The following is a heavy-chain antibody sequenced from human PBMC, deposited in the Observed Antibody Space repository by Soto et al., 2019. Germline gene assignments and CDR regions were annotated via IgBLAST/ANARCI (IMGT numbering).Heavy chain of an antibody. CDR3: ASGAAFYYDTSRY. CDR2: MSPGGNSQ. V-gene: IGHV3-30-3*01. CDR1: GFNFNIHA. J-gene: IGHJ4*02. Sequence: QVQLMESGGGVVQSGGPLRLSCAAPGFNFNIHALHWIRQAPGEGLEWVAVMSPGGNSQYYPDSVKGRLPISRDTSKKTLYLQMTSLRPEDTAVYYCASGAAFYYDTSRYWGQGTLVTVSS. D-gene: IGHD3-22*01.